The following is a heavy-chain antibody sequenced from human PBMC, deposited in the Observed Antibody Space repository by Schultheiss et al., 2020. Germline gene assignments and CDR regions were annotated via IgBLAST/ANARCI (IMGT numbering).Heavy chain of an antibody. V-gene: IGHV3-33*08. D-gene: IGHD3-22*01. Sequence: GGSLRLSCAASGFTFSSYGMHWVRQAPGKGLEWVAVIWYDGSNKYYADSVKGRFTISRDNSKNTLYLQMNSLRAEDTAVYYCARAYERNGRRSDCWGQGTLVTVSS. J-gene: IGHJ4*02. CDR3: ARAYERNGRRSDC. CDR2: IWYDGSNK. CDR1: GFTFSSYG.